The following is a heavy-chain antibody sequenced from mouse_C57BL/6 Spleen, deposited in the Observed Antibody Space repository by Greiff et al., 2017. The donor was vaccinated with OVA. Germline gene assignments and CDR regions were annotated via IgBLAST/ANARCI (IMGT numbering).Heavy chain of an antibody. Sequence: VQRVESGAELAKPGASVKLSCKASGYTFTSYWMHWVKQRPGQGLEWIGYINPSSGYTKYNQKFKAKATLTADKSSSTAYMQLSSLTYEDSAVYYCARSNSGAMDYWGQGTSVTVSS. D-gene: IGHD2-5*01. CDR1: GYTFTSYW. V-gene: IGHV1-7*01. CDR3: ARSNSGAMDY. J-gene: IGHJ4*01. CDR2: INPSSGYT.